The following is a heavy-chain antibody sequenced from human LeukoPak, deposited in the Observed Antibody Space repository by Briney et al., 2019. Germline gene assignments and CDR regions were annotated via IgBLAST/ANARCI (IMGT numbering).Heavy chain of an antibody. CDR3: AKAAPDTTYFDS. V-gene: IGHV3-23*01. J-gene: IGHJ4*02. CDR1: GFTFNNYA. CDR2: ISINGGTI. Sequence: GGSLRLSCEASGFTFNNYAMSWVRQAPGKGLEWVSAISINGGTIYYADSVKGRFTTSRDNSKNTLYLQVNSLRAVDTAVYFCAKAAPDTTYFDSWGQGTLVTVSS. D-gene: IGHD2/OR15-2a*01.